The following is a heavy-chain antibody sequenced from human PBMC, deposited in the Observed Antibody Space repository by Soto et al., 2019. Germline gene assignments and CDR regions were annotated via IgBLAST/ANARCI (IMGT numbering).Heavy chain of an antibody. J-gene: IGHJ4*02. Sequence: QVQLQESGPGLVKPSETLSLTCTVSGGSISSYYWSWIRQPPGKGLEWIGYIYYSGSTNYNPSLXRXAXTXXDTSKNQFARKLSSVTAADTAVYYCARRYAGNFDYWGQGTLVTVSS. V-gene: IGHV4-59*01. CDR2: IYYSGST. CDR1: GGSISSYY. CDR3: ARRYAGNFDY. D-gene: IGHD2-8*01.